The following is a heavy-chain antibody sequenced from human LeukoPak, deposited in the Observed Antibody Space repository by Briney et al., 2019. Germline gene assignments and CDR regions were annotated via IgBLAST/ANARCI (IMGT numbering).Heavy chain of an antibody. D-gene: IGHD5-24*01. Sequence: GGSLRLSCAASGFTFSSYWIHWVRQAPGKGLVWVSRINSDGSSTSYADSVKGRFTISRGNAKNTLYLQMNSLRAEDTAVYYCARRDGYNYRAFDFWGQGTMVTVSS. CDR2: INSDGSST. CDR3: ARRDGYNYRAFDF. CDR1: GFTFSSYW. J-gene: IGHJ3*01. V-gene: IGHV3-74*01.